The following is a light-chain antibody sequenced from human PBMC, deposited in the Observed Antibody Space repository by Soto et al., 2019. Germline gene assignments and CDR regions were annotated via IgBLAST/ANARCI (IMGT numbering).Light chain of an antibody. CDR1: SGSVSTSYY. J-gene: IGLJ2*01. CDR3: VLFMGRGISV. CDR2: NTN. Sequence: QTVVTQEPSFSVSPGGTVTLTCGLSSGSVSTSYYPSWYQQTPGQAPRTLIYNTNTRSSGVPDRFSGSILRNKAALTITGAQADDESDYYCVLFMGRGISVFGGGTKLTVL. V-gene: IGLV8-61*01.